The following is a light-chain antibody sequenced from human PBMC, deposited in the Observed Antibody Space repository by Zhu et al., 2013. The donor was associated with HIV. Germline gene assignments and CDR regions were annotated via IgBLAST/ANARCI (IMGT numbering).Light chain of an antibody. CDR2: GNN. V-gene: IGLV1-51*01. Sequence: QSVLTQPPSVSAAPGQRVTISCSGSSSNTGKYPVSWLQQFPGTAPKLLIYGNNKRPSGIPDRFSGSKSGTSATLGITGLQTGDEADYYCESWDNSLSARVFGGGTKLTVL. J-gene: IGLJ3*02. CDR1: SSNTGKYP. CDR3: ESWDNSLSARV.